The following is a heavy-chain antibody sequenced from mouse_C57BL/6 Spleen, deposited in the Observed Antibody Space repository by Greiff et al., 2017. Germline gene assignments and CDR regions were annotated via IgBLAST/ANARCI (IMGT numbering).Heavy chain of an antibody. V-gene: IGHV5-16*01. CDR2: INYDGSST. D-gene: IGHD1-1*01. CDR3: ARRRFYGSSYYFDY. Sequence: EVNLVESEGGLVQPGSSMKLSCTASGFTFSDYYMAWVRQVPEKGLEWVANINYDGSSTYYLDSLKSRFIISRDNAKNILYLQMSSLKSEDTATYYCARRRFYGSSYYFDYWGQGTTLTVSS. J-gene: IGHJ2*01. CDR1: GFTFSDYY.